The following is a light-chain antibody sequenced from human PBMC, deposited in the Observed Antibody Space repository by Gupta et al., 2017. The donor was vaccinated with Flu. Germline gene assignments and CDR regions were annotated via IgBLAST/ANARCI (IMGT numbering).Light chain of an antibody. Sequence: EIVMTQSPATLSVSPGERATLSCRASPSVKSNVAWYQQKPGQAPRFLIFGSSTRATDVPARFSGSGYGTEVTLTISSRQSEDFAVYYCQQDNNWPFVTFGGGTKVEIK. CDR2: GSS. V-gene: IGKV3-15*01. J-gene: IGKJ4*01. CDR1: PSVKSN. CDR3: QQDNNWPFVT.